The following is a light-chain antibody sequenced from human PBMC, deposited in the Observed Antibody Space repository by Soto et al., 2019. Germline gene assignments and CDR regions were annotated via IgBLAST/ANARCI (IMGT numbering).Light chain of an antibody. V-gene: IGLV2-14*01. CDR3: SSYTSSSLYV. J-gene: IGLJ1*01. CDR1: SSDVGGYNY. CDR2: DVS. Sequence: QSALTQPASVSGSPGQSITISCTGTSSDVGGYNYVSWYQQHPGKAPKLMIYDVSNRPSGVCNRFSGSKSGNTASLTISGLQAEDEADYYCSSYTSSSLYVFGTGTKLTVL.